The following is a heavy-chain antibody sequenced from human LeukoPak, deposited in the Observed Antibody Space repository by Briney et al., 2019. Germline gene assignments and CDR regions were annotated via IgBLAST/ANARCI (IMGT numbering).Heavy chain of an antibody. CDR2: IYTGGTI. CDR1: GCTFSSNS. V-gene: IGHV3-66*01. D-gene: IGHD6-6*01. Sequence: TGGSLRLSCAASGCTFSSNSMNWDRQAPGKGREWASNIYTGGTIHYADSLNDRFTISRDDSINTLYFQINSLRAEDTAVYYCARDSSSYYFDYWGQGTLVTVSS. J-gene: IGHJ4*02. CDR3: ARDSSSYYFDY.